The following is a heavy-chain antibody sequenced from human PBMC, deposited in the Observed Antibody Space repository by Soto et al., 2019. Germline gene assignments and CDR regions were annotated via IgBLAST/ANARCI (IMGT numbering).Heavy chain of an antibody. CDR3: VKGKESGYRGAFDS. CDR1: GFNFGSYA. J-gene: IGHJ4*02. D-gene: IGHD5-18*01. CDR2: VSGSGSSP. V-gene: IGHV3-23*01. Sequence: EEQLLESGGGLVQPGGSLRLSCAATGFNFGSYAMGWVRQAPGKGLEWVSGVSGSGSSPYYADSVKGRLTIPKDKSKNTLYLDLNNLRSEDTAVYFCVKGKESGYRGAFDSWGQGTMVTVSS.